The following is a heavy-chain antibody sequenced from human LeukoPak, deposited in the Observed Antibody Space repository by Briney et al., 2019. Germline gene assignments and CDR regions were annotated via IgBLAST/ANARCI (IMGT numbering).Heavy chain of an antibody. Sequence: GSLRLSCAASGFTVSSNCLSWVRQAPGKGLEWVSVIYSGGSTYYADSVKGRFTISRDNSKNTLYLQMNSLRAEDTAVYYCARERLLDWYFDLWGRGTLVTVSS. V-gene: IGHV3-53*01. CDR3: ARERLLDWYFDL. CDR2: IYSGGST. D-gene: IGHD2-15*01. CDR1: GFTVSSNC. J-gene: IGHJ2*01.